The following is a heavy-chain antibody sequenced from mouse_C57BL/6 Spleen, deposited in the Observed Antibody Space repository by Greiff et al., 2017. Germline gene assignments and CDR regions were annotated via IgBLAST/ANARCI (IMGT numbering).Heavy chain of an antibody. CDR3: ARFYDPYYFDY. J-gene: IGHJ2*01. CDR1: GYTFTSYG. D-gene: IGHD1-1*01. CDR2: IYPRSGNT. Sequence: VQLQQSGAALARPGASVKLSCKASGYTFTSYGISWVKQRTGQGLEWIGEIYPRSGNTYYNEKFKGKATLTADKSSSTAYMELRSLTSEDSAVYFCARFYDPYYFDYWGQGTTLTVSS. V-gene: IGHV1-81*01.